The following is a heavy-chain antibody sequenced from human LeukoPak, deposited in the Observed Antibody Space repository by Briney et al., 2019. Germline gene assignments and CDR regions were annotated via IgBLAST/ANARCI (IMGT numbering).Heavy chain of an antibody. CDR3: ARVATGLRGYSYGHVDY. V-gene: IGHV4-59*01. J-gene: IGHJ4*02. CDR1: GGSISSYY. D-gene: IGHD5-18*01. CDR2: IYYGGST. Sequence: RASETLSLTCTVSGGSISSYYWSWIRQLPGKGLEWIGYIYYGGSTNYNPSLKSRVTISVDTSKNQFSLKLSSVTAADTAVYYCARVATGLRGYSYGHVDYWGQGTLVTVSS.